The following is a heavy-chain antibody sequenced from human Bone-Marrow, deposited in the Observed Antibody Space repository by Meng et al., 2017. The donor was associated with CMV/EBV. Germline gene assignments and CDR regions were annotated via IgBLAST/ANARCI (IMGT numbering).Heavy chain of an antibody. V-gene: IGHV3-48*01. CDR3: ARDRRYQPLGFDP. Sequence: GGSLRLSCAASGFTFSSYSMNWVRQAPGKGLEWVSYISSSSSTIYYADSVKGRFTISRDNANNSLYLQMNSLRVEDTAVYYCARDRRYQPLGFDPWGEGTLVTVSS. CDR2: ISSSSSTI. D-gene: IGHD2-2*01. J-gene: IGHJ5*02. CDR1: GFTFSSYS.